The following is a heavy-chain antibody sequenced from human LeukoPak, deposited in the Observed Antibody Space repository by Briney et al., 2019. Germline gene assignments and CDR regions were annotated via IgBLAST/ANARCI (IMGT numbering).Heavy chain of an antibody. D-gene: IGHD3-22*01. CDR1: GYTFSSYS. J-gene: IGHJ4*02. CDR3: ARLRRNSDRSGYYYYYDY. Sequence: GGSLRLSCAASGYTFSSYSINWVRQAPGKGLEWVSSISVGSNYIYYADSVRGRFSISRDDARNSLYLQMDSLRGDDTAVYYCARLRRNSDRSGYYYYYDYWGQGTLVTVST. CDR2: ISVGSNYI. V-gene: IGHV3-21*01.